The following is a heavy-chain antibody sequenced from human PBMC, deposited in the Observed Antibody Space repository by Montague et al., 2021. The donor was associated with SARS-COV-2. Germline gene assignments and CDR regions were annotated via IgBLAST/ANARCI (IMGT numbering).Heavy chain of an antibody. CDR1: GASIRGAYH. D-gene: IGHD3-16*01. CDR3: AAYIIRAGGRGS. J-gene: IGHJ1*01. V-gene: IGHV4-31*03. CDR2: TYDDRPI. Sequence: TLSLTCSVSGASIRGAYHWSWIRQHPGKDLEWIGHTYDDRPIXXNPSLRGRAPISLDTSENRFSLTLTSVTAADTALYYCAAYIIRAGGRGSWGQGALVTVSS.